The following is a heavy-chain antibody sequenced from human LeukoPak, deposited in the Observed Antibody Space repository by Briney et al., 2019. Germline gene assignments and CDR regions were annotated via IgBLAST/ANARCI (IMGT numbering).Heavy chain of an antibody. J-gene: IGHJ6*03. CDR3: ARGDDIVVVVAAPFSPYMDV. CDR1: GYIFTSYH. CDR2: INPSGGST. Sequence: ASVKVSCKASGYIFTSYHMHWVRQAPRQGLEWMGIINPSGGSTSYAQKFQGRVTMTRDMSTSTVYMELSSLRSEDTAVYYCARGDDIVVVVAAPFSPYMDVWGKGTTVTVSS. D-gene: IGHD2-15*01. V-gene: IGHV1-46*01.